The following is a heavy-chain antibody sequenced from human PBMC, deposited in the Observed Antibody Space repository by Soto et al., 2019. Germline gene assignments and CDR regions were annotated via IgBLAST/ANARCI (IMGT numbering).Heavy chain of an antibody. CDR1: GFTFISYS. J-gene: IGHJ6*02. CDR3: ARVNIVVVPAANYYGMDV. CDR2: ISSSSSYI. D-gene: IGHD2-2*01. Sequence: GGSLRLSCAASGFTFISYSMNWVRQAPGKGLEWVSSISSSSSYIYYADSVKGRFTISRDNAKNSLYLQMNSLRAEDTAVYYCARVNIVVVPAANYYGMDVWGQGTTVTVS. V-gene: IGHV3-21*01.